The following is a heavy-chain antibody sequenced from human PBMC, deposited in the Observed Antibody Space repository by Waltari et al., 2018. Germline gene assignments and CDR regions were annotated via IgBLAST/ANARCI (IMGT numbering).Heavy chain of an antibody. CDR3: ARRQLGGAFDP. Sequence: QVQLVQSGAEVRKPGSSVKVSCKASGGTFGSYAITWVRQAPGEGLEWMGGIIPIFGTAPNYAQKFQGRLTITADEATATVYMDLSSLRADDTAVYYCARRQLGGAFDPWGQGTLVSVSS. CDR2: IIPIFGTAP. CDR1: GGTFGSYA. J-gene: IGHJ5*02. D-gene: IGHD3-16*01. V-gene: IGHV1-69*12.